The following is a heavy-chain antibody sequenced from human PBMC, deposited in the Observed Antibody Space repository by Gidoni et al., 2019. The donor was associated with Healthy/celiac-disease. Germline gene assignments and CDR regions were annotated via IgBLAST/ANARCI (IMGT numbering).Heavy chain of an antibody. CDR2: IRGSGGSK. V-gene: IGHV3-23*01. CDR3: AKAQQEKSTGKYCSGGSCHATDY. J-gene: IGHJ4*02. Sequence: EVQLLESGGGLVQPGGSLRLSCAACGFTFSRYALSWVRQAPGKGLEWVSDIRGSGGSKYYADSVKGRFTISRDNSKNTLYLQMNSLRAEDTAVYYCAKAQQEKSTGKYCSGGSCHATDYWGQGTLVTVSS. D-gene: IGHD2-15*01. CDR1: GFTFSRYA.